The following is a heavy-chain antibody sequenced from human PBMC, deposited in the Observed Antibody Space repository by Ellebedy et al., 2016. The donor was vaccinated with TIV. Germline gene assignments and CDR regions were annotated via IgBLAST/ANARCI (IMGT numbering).Heavy chain of an antibody. J-gene: IGHJ3*02. CDR2: IDPSDSYT. D-gene: IGHD3-10*01. V-gene: IGHV5-10-1*01. CDR1: GYSFTSYW. Sequence: PGGSLRLSCKGSGYSFTSYWISWVRQMPGKGLEWMGRIDPSDSYTNYSPSFQGHVTISADKSISTAYLQWSSLKASDTAMYYCATRNTYYYGSGIDAFDIWGQGTMVTVSS. CDR3: ATRNTYYYGSGIDAFDI.